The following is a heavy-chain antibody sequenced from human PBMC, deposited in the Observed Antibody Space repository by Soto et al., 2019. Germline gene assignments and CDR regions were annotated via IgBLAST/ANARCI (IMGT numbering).Heavy chain of an antibody. CDR2: IYHSGST. D-gene: IGHD2-15*01. CDR1: GGSISSGGYS. Sequence: QLQLQESGSGLVKPSQTLSLTCAVSGGSISSGGYSWSWIRQPPGKGLEWIGYIYHSGSTYYNPSHQCRVTILVDRSKNQFSLKLCSVTAADTAVYYCARGEVVALGYWGQGTLVTVSS. J-gene: IGHJ4*02. CDR3: ARGEVVALGY. V-gene: IGHV4-30-2*01.